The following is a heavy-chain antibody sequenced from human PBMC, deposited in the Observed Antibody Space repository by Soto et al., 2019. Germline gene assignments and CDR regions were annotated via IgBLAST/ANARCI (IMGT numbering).Heavy chain of an antibody. J-gene: IGHJ6*02. CDR1: GYAFTTYA. CDR3: ARDDYDSSGYSDYYYYGMDV. D-gene: IGHD3-22*01. CDR2: INAGNGNT. V-gene: IGHV1-3*01. Sequence: ASVKVSCKASGYAFTTYAMHLVRQAPGQRLGWMGWINAGNGNTEYSQKFQGRVTMTTDTSTSTAYMELRSLRSDDTAVYYCARDDYDSSGYSDYYYYGMDVWGQGTTVTVSS.